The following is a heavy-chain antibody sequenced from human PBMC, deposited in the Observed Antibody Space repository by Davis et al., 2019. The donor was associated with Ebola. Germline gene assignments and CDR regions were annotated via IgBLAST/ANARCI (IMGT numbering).Heavy chain of an antibody. Sequence: ASVKVSCKASGYTLTDYQMHWVRQAPGQGLEWMGWISAYNGNTNYAQKLQGRVTMTTDTSTSTAYMELRSLRSDDTAVYYCARDSDIIVAESGMDVWGQGTTVIVSS. CDR1: GYTLTDYQ. J-gene: IGHJ6*02. V-gene: IGHV1-18*04. D-gene: IGHD3-22*01. CDR3: ARDSDIIVAESGMDV. CDR2: ISAYNGNT.